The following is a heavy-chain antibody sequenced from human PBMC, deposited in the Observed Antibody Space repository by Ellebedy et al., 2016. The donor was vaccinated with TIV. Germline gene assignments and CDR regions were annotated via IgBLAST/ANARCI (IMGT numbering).Heavy chain of an antibody. Sequence: GESLKISCAASGFTFSTYAMHWVRQAPGKGLEWVAVISYDGSNKYYADSVKGRFTISRDNAKNSLYLQMNSLRAEDTAVYYCARSTSSGSYLDYWGQGTLVTVSS. CDR1: GFTFSTYA. J-gene: IGHJ4*02. CDR3: ARSTSSGSYLDY. V-gene: IGHV3-30-3*01. CDR2: ISYDGSNK. D-gene: IGHD1-26*01.